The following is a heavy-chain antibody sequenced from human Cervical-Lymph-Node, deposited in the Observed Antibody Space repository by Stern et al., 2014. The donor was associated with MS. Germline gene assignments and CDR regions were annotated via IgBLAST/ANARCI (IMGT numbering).Heavy chain of an antibody. CDR3: ARDIVLRPGSHDALDI. V-gene: IGHV1-69*01. J-gene: IGHJ3*02. D-gene: IGHD2/OR15-2a*01. Sequence: VQLVESGAEVRQPGSSLQVSCKTSGGTFSTYSFSWVRQAPGQGLEWMGVIIPIIRTTTYAQKFQGRVRITADESTATIYIVLSSLRSEDTAVYYCARDIVLRPGSHDALDIWGQGTVVTVSS. CDR1: GGTFSTYS. CDR2: IIPIIRTT.